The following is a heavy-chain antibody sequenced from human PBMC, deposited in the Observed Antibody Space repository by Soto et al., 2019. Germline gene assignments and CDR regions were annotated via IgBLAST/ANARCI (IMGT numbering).Heavy chain of an antibody. CDR3: TRALLKSLDY. CDR2: THYSGTT. D-gene: IGHD3-9*01. J-gene: IGHJ4*02. V-gene: IGHV4-4*02. Sequence: QVQLQESGPGLVKPSGTLSLTCAVSGASISTAYWWSWVRQPPGKGLEWIGETHYSGTTHYNPSLNSRVTISLDKSKNQFSLNLNSVTAADTAMYYCTRALLKSLDYWGQGTLVSVSS. CDR1: GASISTAYW.